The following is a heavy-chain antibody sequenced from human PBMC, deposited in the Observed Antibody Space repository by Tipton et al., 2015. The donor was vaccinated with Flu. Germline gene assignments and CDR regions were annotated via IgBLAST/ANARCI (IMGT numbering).Heavy chain of an antibody. Sequence: TLSLTCTVSGGSISSYFWSWVRQPPGKGLEWIGFISDSGSTKYNPSLRSRVTLSLDTSKNQLSLNLSSVTAADTAVYYCARDGDGGYYYYGMDVWGQGTTVTVSS. CDR3: ARDGDGGYYYYGMDV. V-gene: IGHV4-59*01. CDR1: GGSISSYF. CDR2: ISDSGST. J-gene: IGHJ6*02. D-gene: IGHD3-10*01.